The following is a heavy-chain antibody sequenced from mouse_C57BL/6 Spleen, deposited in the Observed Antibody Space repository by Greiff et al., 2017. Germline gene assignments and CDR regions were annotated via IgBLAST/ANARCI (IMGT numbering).Heavy chain of an antibody. CDR1: GYTFTSYW. V-gene: IGHV1-64*01. D-gene: IGHD2-4*01. J-gene: IGHJ2*01. CDR3: ARGGLRGYYFDY. Sequence: QVQLQQSGAELVKPGASVKLSCKASGYTFTSYWMHWVKQRPGQGLEWIGMIHPNSGSTNYNEKFKSKATLTVDKSSSTAYMQLSSLTSEDSAVYYCARGGLRGYYFDYWGQGTTLTVSS. CDR2: IHPNSGST.